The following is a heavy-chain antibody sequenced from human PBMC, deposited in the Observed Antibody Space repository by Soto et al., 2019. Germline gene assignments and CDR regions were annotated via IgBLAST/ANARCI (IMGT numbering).Heavy chain of an antibody. J-gene: IGHJ5*02. CDR1: GVCISSGDYQ. Sequence: SETLSRTCTVSGVCISSGDYQWTWIRQHPGTGLERIGYIYYSGSTYYHPSLRSRVTISVDTPENHFSLKLTSVTAAATALYYCAGEVVLAAKWYDPRRQVTLVTAAS. D-gene: IGHD2-15*01. V-gene: IGHV4-31*03. CDR2: IYYSGST. CDR3: AGEVVLAAKWYDP.